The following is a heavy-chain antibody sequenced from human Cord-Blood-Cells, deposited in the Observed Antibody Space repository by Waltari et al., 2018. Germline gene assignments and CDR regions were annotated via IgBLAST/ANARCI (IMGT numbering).Heavy chain of an antibody. D-gene: IGHD2-15*01. CDR2: INPSGGST. J-gene: IGHJ4*02. CDR3: ASAQGVCSGGSCYSY. CDR1: GYTFTSYY. V-gene: IGHV1-46*01. Sequence: QVQLVQSGAEVKKPGASVKVSCNASGYTFTSYYMHWVRHAPGQGLEWMGIINPSGGSTSYAQKFQGRVTMTRDTSTSTVYMELSSLRSEDTAVYYCASAQGVCSGGSCYSYWGQGTLVTVSS.